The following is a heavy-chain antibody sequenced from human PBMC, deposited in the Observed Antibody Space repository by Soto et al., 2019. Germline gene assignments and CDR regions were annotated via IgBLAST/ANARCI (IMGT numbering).Heavy chain of an antibody. CDR3: VRSGTARLLRHSWFDT. CDR2: ITTSSAYI. Sequence: EVQLVESGGGLVKPGGSLRLSCAASGFTFNTYDMNWVRQAPGKGLEWVSSITTSSAYISYADSPKGRITISRDNANNSLFLQMNSLRAEDTAVYYSVRSGTARLLRHSWFDTWGQGTLVTVSS. J-gene: IGHJ5*02. CDR1: GFTFNTYD. V-gene: IGHV3-21*01. D-gene: IGHD2-21*01.